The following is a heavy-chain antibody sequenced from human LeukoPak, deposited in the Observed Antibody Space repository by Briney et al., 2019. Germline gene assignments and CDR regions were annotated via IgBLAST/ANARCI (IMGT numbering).Heavy chain of an antibody. CDR3: GRHHPLLGSDD. Sequence: GESLKISCKGSGYRFTSYWIGWVRQMPGKGLEWMGIIYPGDSDIRYSPSFQGQVTISADKSISTAYLQWSSLKASDTAMYYCGRHHPLLGSDDWGQGALVTASS. J-gene: IGHJ4*02. D-gene: IGHD2-15*01. CDR2: IYPGDSDI. CDR1: GYRFTSYW. V-gene: IGHV5-51*01.